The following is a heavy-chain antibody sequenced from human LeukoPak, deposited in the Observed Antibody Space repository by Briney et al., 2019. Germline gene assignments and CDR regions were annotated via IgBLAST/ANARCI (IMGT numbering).Heavy chain of an antibody. V-gene: IGHV3-30*18. D-gene: IGHD6-6*01. CDR3: AKDLRYSSSSCDY. J-gene: IGHJ4*02. Sequence: GGSLRLSCAASGFTFSSYGMHWVRQAPGKGLEWVAVISYDGSNKYYADSVKGRFTISRDNSKNTLYLQMNSLRAEDTAVYYCAKDLRYSSSSCDYWGQGTLVTVSS. CDR2: ISYDGSNK. CDR1: GFTFSSYG.